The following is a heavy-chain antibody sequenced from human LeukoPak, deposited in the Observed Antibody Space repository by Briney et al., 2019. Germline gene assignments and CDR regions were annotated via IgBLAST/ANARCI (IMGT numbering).Heavy chain of an antibody. J-gene: IGHJ3*02. Sequence: AASVKVSCKASGGTFSGYVISWVRQAPGQGLEWMGGIIPIFGATNYAQKFQGRVTITADESTSTAYMELSSLRSEDTAVYYCASRVSDYGSGSFESDAFDIWGQGTMVTVSS. CDR1: GGTFSGYV. CDR3: ASRVSDYGSGSFESDAFDI. V-gene: IGHV1-69*01. D-gene: IGHD3-10*01. CDR2: IIPIFGAT.